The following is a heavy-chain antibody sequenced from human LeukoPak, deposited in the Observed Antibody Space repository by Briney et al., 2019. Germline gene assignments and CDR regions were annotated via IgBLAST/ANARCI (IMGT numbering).Heavy chain of an antibody. CDR3: AYRNNFEY. Sequence: GGSLRLSCAASGFSFSGHWMNWVRQPPGKGLEWVANIKADGSEKYYVDSVKGRFPISRDDAKRTVDLQMDNLRAEDTAIYYCAYRNNFEYWGQGALVTVSS. CDR1: GFSFSGHW. D-gene: IGHD1-26*01. J-gene: IGHJ4*02. CDR2: IKADGSEK. V-gene: IGHV3-7*05.